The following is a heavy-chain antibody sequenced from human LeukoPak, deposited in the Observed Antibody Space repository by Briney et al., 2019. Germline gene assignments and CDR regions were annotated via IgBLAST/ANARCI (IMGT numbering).Heavy chain of an antibody. CDR3: TTDAGYHYDSSGNFDY. J-gene: IGHJ4*02. V-gene: IGHV3-15*01. CDR2: IKSKTDGGKT. D-gene: IGHD3-22*01. CDR1: GFTLTNAW. Sequence: GGSLRLSRAASGFTLTNAWMSWVRQAPEEGLERVCRIKSKTDGGKTDYAAPVIGRFTISRDDSKNTLYLQMNSLKTEDTAVYYCTTDAGYHYDSSGNFDYWGQGSLVTVSS.